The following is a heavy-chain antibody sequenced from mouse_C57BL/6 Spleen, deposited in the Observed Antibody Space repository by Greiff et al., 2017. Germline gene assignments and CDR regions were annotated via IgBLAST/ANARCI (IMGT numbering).Heavy chain of an antibody. CDR2: ILPGSGST. D-gene: IGHD3-3*01. Sequence: QVQLKESGAELMKPGASVKLSCKASGYTFTGYWIEWVKQRPGHGLEWIGEILPGSGSTNYNAKFKGKATITADTSSNTAYMQLSSLTTEDSAIYYCAGGTYAMDYWGQGTSVTVSS. CDR1: GYTFTGYW. V-gene: IGHV1-9*01. CDR3: AGGTYAMDY. J-gene: IGHJ4*01.